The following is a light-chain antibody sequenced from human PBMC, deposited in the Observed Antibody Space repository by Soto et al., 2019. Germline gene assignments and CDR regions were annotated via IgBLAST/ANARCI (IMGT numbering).Light chain of an antibody. Sequence: QSALTQPPSVSGSPGQSVSISCTGTSSDVGGYNYVSWYQQHPGKAPKVMIYDVSKRPSGVPDRFSGSKSGNTASLTISGLHSEDEADYYCCSYAGRFTYVFGTGTKLPVL. CDR2: DVS. CDR1: SSDVGGYNY. CDR3: CSYAGRFTYV. V-gene: IGLV2-11*01. J-gene: IGLJ1*01.